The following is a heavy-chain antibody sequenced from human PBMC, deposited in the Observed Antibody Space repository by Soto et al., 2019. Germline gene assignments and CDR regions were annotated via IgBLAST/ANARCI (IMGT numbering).Heavy chain of an antibody. V-gene: IGHV1-3*01. Sequence: QVPLVQSGAEVKKPGASVKVSCKTSGYTFTSNAMHWVRQAPGQRLEWMGWINAGNGNTKYSQNFQGRVTITRDTSASTAYMELSSLRSEDTAVYYCASDRIGSSGWKSNYFDYWGQASLVTVSS. CDR3: ASDRIGSSGWKSNYFDY. D-gene: IGHD3-22*01. CDR2: INAGNGNT. CDR1: GYTFTSNA. J-gene: IGHJ4*01.